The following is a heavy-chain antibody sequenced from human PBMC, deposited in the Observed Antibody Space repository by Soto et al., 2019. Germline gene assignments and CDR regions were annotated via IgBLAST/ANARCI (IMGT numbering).Heavy chain of an antibody. D-gene: IGHD3-16*01. CDR2: IYGSGRGI. V-gene: IGHV3-23*05. CDR1: GLPHSSFA. Sequence: GGSLRLSCTASGLPHSSFAMMWVRQAPGKGLECVSGIYGSGRGIEYADSVKGRFTISRDNAKSSLFLQMNSLRAEDTAVYYCARGGDGSDYWGQGTLVTVSS. J-gene: IGHJ4*02. CDR3: ARGGDGSDY.